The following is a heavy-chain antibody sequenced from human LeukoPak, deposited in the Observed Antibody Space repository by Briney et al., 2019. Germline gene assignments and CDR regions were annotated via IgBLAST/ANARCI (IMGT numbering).Heavy chain of an antibody. Sequence: ASVKVSCKASGYTFTSYGISWVRQAPGQGLEWMGWISAYNGNTNYAQKLQGRVTMTTDTSTSTAYMELRSLRSDDTAVYYCARDSWELKNYYGMDVWGQGTTVTASS. CDR2: ISAYNGNT. CDR3: ARDSWELKNYYGMDV. J-gene: IGHJ6*02. V-gene: IGHV1-18*01. D-gene: IGHD1-26*01. CDR1: GYTFTSYG.